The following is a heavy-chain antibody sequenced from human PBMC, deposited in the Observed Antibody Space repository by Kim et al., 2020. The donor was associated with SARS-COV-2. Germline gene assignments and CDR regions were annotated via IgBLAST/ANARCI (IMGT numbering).Heavy chain of an antibody. V-gene: IGHV3-73*01. D-gene: IGHD6-25*01. Sequence: NSETTYGASVKGRFTISRDDSKNTAYLQMNSLKTEDTAVYYCTSLITAWGQGTLVTVSS. J-gene: IGHJ4*02. CDR3: TSLITA. CDR2: NSET.